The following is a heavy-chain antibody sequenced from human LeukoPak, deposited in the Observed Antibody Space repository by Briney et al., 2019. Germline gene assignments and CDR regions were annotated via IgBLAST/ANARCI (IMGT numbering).Heavy chain of an antibody. CDR2: ISSSGPTI. CDR1: GSTFSDYY. Sequence: GGSLRLSCAASGSTFSDYYMSCIRQAPGRGLEWISYISSSGPTIYYADSVKGRFIISRHNAKNSLYLQMNSLRVEDTAVYYCTFVRDTSSSVWYFDLWGRGTLVTVSS. V-gene: IGHV3-11*01. J-gene: IGHJ2*01. D-gene: IGHD6-6*01. CDR3: TFVRDTSSSVWYFDL.